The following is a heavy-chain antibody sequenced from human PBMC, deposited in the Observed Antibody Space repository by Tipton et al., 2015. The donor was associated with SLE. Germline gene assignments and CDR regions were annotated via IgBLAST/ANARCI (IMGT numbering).Heavy chain of an antibody. D-gene: IGHD1-26*01. J-gene: IGHJ3*02. CDR1: GGSISSYY. CDR3: ARGHVTEGGALGAFDI. Sequence: TLSLTCTVSGGSISSYYWSWIRQPPGKGLEWIGYIYYGGSTNYNPSLKSRVTISVDTSKNQFSLRLSSVTAADTAVYYCARGHVTEGGALGAFDIWGQGTMVTVSS. V-gene: IGHV4-59*01. CDR2: IYYGGST.